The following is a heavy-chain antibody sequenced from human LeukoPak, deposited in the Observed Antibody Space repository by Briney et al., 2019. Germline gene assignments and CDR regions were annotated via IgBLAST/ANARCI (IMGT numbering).Heavy chain of an antibody. Sequence: ASVKVSCKASGYTFTGYYMHWVRQAPGQGLEWMGWINPNSGGTNYAQKFQGRVTMTRDTSISTAYMELSRLRSDDTAVYYCARGLMVRGVITDDAFDIWGQGTMVTVSS. V-gene: IGHV1-2*02. CDR2: INPNSGGT. J-gene: IGHJ3*02. D-gene: IGHD3-10*01. CDR1: GYTFTGYY. CDR3: ARGLMVRGVITDDAFDI.